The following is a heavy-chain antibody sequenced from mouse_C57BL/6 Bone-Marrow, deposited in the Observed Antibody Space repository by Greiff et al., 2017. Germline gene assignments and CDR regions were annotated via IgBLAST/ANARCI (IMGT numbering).Heavy chain of an antibody. V-gene: IGHV5-6*02. CDR3: ARQSELGRAGFDY. Sequence: DVKLQESGGDLVKPGGSLKLSCAASGFTFSSYGMSWVRQTPDKRLEWVATISSGGSYTYYPDSVKGRFTISRDNAKNTLYLQMSSLKSEDTAMYDCARQSELGRAGFDYWGQGTTLTVSS. CDR2: ISSGGSYT. CDR1: GFTFSSYG. J-gene: IGHJ2*01. D-gene: IGHD4-1*01.